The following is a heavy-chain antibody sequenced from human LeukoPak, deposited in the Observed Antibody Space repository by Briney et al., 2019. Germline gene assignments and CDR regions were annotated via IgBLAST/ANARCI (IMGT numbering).Heavy chain of an antibody. J-gene: IGHJ4*02. CDR2: IYTSGST. CDR3: ARDGGYDPNFDY. V-gene: IGHV4-61*02. CDR1: GGSISSGDYY. D-gene: IGHD5-12*01. Sequence: PSQTLSLTCTVSGGSISSGDYYWSWIRQPAGKGLEWIGRIYTSGSTNYNPSLKSRVTISVDTSKNQFSLKLSSVTAADTAVYYCARDGGYDPNFDYWGQGTLVTVSS.